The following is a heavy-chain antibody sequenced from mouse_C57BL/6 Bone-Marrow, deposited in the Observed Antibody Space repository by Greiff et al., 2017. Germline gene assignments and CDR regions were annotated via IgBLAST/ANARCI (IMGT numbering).Heavy chain of an antibody. CDR1: GFNFKDDY. J-gene: IGHJ3*01. CDR3: TRIAY. CDR2: IDPENGDT. V-gene: IGHV14-4*01. Sequence: VPVKQSGAELVRPGASVKLSCTASGFNFKDDYMHWVKQRPGQGLEWIGWIDPENGDTEYASKFQGKATITVDTSSNTAYLQLSSLTSEDTAVYYCTRIAYWGQGTRVTVSA.